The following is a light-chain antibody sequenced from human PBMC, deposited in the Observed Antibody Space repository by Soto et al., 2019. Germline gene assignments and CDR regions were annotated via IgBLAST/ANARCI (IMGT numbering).Light chain of an antibody. CDR1: PSVTSS. CDR3: QQRTSWPT. Sequence: EIVLTQSPATLSLSPGDRATLSCRASPSVTSSLAWFQQKPGQAPRLLIYDVSRRATAIPARFSGSGSGTDFTLTISSLEPEDFAVYYCQQRTSWPTFGGGTKVDI. CDR2: DVS. J-gene: IGKJ4*01. V-gene: IGKV3-11*01.